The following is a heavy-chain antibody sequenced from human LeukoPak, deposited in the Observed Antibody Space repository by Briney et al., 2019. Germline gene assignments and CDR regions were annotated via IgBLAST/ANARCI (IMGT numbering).Heavy chain of an antibody. Sequence: SETLSLTCTVSGGSISSYYWSWIRQPPGKGLEWIGYIYYSGSTNYNPSLKSRVTISVDTSKNQFSLKLSSVTAADTAVYYCARDSGTTGEVKFDPWGQGTLVTVSA. D-gene: IGHD3-10*01. V-gene: IGHV4-59*01. CDR2: IYYSGST. J-gene: IGHJ5*02. CDR3: ARDSGTTGEVKFDP. CDR1: GGSISSYY.